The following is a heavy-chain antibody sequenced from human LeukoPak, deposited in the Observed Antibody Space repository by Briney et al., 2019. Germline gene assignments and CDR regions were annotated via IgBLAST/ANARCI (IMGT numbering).Heavy chain of an antibody. CDR1: GFTFNAYA. J-gene: IGHJ4*02. CDR2: VANDGRDK. V-gene: IGHV3-30*01. Sequence: GSLRLSCAASGFTFNAYAMHWVRQAPGKGLEWVAVVANDGRDKQYADSMKGRFTISRDNSENTLSLQMNTLRAEDTAVYYCARDRNSPAKYYFDYWGQGTLVTVSS. D-gene: IGHD1-14*01. CDR3: ARDRNSPAKYYFDY.